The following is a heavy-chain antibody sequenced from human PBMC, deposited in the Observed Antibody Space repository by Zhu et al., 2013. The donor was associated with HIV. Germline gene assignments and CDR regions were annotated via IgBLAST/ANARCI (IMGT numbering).Heavy chain of an antibody. Sequence: QVQLVQSGVEVKKPGASVKVSCKASGYTFINYGISWVRQAPGQGLEWMGWISAYNGNTNYAQKLQGRVTMTTDTSTSTAYMELRSLRSDDTAVYYCARQYDFWSGSLRGYNWLDPWGQGTLVTVSS. D-gene: IGHD3-3*01. CDR3: ARQYDFWSGSLRGYNWLDP. CDR1: GYTFINYG. V-gene: IGHV1-18*01. CDR2: ISAYNGNT. J-gene: IGHJ5*02.